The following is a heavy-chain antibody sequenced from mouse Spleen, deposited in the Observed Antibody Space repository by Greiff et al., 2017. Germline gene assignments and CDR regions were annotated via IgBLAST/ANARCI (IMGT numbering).Heavy chain of an antibody. CDR3: ARSDYYGSSPWYFDY. CDR1: GFNIKNTY. J-gene: IGHJ2*01. Sequence: VQLQQSVAELVRPGASVKLSCTASGFNIKNTYMHWVKQRPEQGLEWIGRIDPANGNTKYAPKFQGKATITADTSSNTAYLQLSSLTSEDTAIYYCARSDYYGSSPWYFDYGGQGTTLTVSS. CDR2: IDPANGNT. V-gene: IGHV14-3*01. D-gene: IGHD1-1*01.